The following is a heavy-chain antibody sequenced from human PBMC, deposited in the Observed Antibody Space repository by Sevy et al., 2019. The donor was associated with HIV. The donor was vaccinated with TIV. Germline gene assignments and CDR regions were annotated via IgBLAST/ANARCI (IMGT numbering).Heavy chain of an antibody. CDR2: FIPMFGLA. CDR1: GGTFSNYT. D-gene: IGHD1-26*01. V-gene: IGHV1-69*13. J-gene: IGHJ6*02. CDR3: ARGKEFTEDTIWEYGFDV. Sequence: ASVKVSCEAPGGTFSNYTISWVRQAPGQGLEWMGGFIPMFGLAKYTEKFQDRLTINADESATTAYMELTSLRSEDAAVYYCARGKEFTEDTIWEYGFDVWGPGTTVTVSS.